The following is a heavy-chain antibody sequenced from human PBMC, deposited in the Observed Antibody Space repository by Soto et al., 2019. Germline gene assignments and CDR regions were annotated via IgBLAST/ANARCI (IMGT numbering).Heavy chain of an antibody. CDR2: IFSNDEK. D-gene: IGHD6-13*01. J-gene: IGHJ5*02. CDR3: ASTYSTSWYWFDP. Sequence: QVTVKESGPVLVKPTETLTLTCTVSGFSLSNAGLGVSWIRQPPGKALEWLAHIFSNDEKSYSTSLKSRLTISKDTSKSQVVLTMTNMDPVYTATYYCASTYSTSWYWFDPGGQGTLVTVSS. CDR1: GFSLSNAGLG. V-gene: IGHV2-26*01.